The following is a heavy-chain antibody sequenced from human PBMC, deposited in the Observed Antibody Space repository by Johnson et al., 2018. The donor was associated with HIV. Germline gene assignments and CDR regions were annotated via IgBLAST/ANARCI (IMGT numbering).Heavy chain of an antibody. D-gene: IGHD3-3*01. J-gene: IGHJ3*02. CDR3: ARGPILEWLSGDGFDM. Sequence: MQLVESGGGLVQPGGSLRLSCAASGFTFSSYWMSWVRQAPGKGLEWVANIKQDGSEKYYVDSVKGRFTISRDNSKNMLYLQMNSLRVEDAAMYYCARGPILEWLSGDGFDMWGQGTLVT. CDR2: IKQDGSEK. CDR1: GFTFSSYW. V-gene: IGHV3-7*02.